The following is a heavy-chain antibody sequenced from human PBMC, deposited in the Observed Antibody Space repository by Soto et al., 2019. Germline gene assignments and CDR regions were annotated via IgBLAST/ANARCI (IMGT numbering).Heavy chain of an antibody. V-gene: IGHV3-30-3*01. CDR1: GFTFRIYA. CDR2: ISYDGSNK. CDR3: ARGDREDIAVVIGARPGEYGVDV. J-gene: IGHJ6*02. D-gene: IGHD2-15*01. Sequence: QVQLVESGGDVVQPGRSPRLSCAASGFTFRIYAMHWVRQAPGKGLECVAVISYDGSNKFYRDSVKGRFTISRDNSKNTLYLQINSLRYEDTAVYYCARGDREDIAVVIGARPGEYGVDVWGQGTTVTVSS.